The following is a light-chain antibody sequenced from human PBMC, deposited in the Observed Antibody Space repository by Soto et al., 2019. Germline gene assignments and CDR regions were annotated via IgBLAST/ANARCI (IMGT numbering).Light chain of an antibody. CDR1: SSDVGGYNS. V-gene: IGLV2-14*01. Sequence: QSVLTQPASVSGSPGQSITISCTGTSSDVGGYNSVSWYRHHPGRAPTLIIYEVNNRPSGVSDRFSASKFDNTASLTISGLQADDEGDYYCSSFSTSLTVIFGGGTKVTVL. CDR2: EVN. J-gene: IGLJ2*01. CDR3: SSFSTSLTVI.